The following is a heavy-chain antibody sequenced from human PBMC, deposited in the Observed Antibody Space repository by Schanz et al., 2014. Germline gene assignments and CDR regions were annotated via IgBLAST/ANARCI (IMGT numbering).Heavy chain of an antibody. CDR3: AYYDVLTGFDY. V-gene: IGHV3-23*04. CDR1: GITFSGYS. Sequence: EVQLVESGGGLAQPGGSLRLSCAASGITFSGYSMNWVRQAPGQGLEWVSAISGSGGSTYYADSVKGRFTISRDNSKNTLYLQINNLRAEDTAVYYCAYYDVLTGFDYWGQGTQXTVSS. CDR2: ISGSGGST. D-gene: IGHD3-9*01. J-gene: IGHJ4*02.